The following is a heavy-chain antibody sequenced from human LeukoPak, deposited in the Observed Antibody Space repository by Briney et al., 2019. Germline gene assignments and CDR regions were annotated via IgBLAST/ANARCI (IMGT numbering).Heavy chain of an antibody. CDR3: ARGAAYSSSWYDDGYYYYYMDV. CDR1: GYTFTSYG. D-gene: IGHD6-13*01. Sequence: ASVKVSCKASGYTFTSYGISWVRQAPGQGLEWMGWISAYNGNTNYAQKLQGRVTMTTDTSTSTAYMELRSLRSDDTAVYYCARGAAYSSSWYDDGYYYYYMDVWGKGTTVTVSS. CDR2: ISAYNGNT. J-gene: IGHJ6*03. V-gene: IGHV1-18*01.